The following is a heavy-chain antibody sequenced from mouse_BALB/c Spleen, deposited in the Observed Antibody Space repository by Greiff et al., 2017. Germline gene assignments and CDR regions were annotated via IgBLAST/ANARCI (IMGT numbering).Heavy chain of an antibody. CDR1: GFNIKDYY. J-gene: IGHJ2*01. Sequence: EVQLQQSGAELVRPGALVKLSCKASGFNIKDYYMHWVKQRPEQGLEWIGWIDPENGNTIYDPKFQGKASITADTSSNTAYLQLSSLTSEDTAVYYCAQLGRRDYWGQGTTLTVSS. CDR2: IDPENGNT. D-gene: IGHD4-1*02. CDR3: AQLGRRDY. V-gene: IGHV14-1*02.